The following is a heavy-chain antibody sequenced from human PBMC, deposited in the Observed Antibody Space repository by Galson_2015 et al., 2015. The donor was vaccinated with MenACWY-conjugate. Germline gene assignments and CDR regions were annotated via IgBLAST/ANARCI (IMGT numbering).Heavy chain of an antibody. CDR3: ARAVSLRGSGHFPPDYMDV. J-gene: IGHJ6*03. CDR1: GFTVNTNY. V-gene: IGHV3-53*01. D-gene: IGHD3-10*01. CDR2: IYAGGST. Sequence: SLRLSCAAPGFTVNTNYMTWVRQVPGRGLECVSVIYAGGSTYYTDSVTGRFTVSRDSSNNAVHLQMNSLRVEDTAVYYCARAVSLRGSGHFPPDYMDV.